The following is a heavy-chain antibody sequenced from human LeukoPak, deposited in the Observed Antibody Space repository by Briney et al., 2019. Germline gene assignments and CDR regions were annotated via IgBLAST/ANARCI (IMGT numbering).Heavy chain of an antibody. D-gene: IGHD6-19*01. CDR1: GGSLSSSNW. Sequence: PSGTLSLTCAVSGGSLSSSNWWSWVRQPPGKGLEWIGEIYHSGSTNYNPSLKSRVTISVDKSKNQFSLKLSSVTAADTAVYYCARLAVAGTNSGIEGMDVWGQGTTVTVSS. CDR3: ARLAVAGTNSGIEGMDV. CDR2: IYHSGST. V-gene: IGHV4-4*02. J-gene: IGHJ6*02.